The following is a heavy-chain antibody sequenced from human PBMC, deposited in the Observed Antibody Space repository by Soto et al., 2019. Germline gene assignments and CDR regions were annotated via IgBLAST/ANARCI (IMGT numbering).Heavy chain of an antibody. Sequence: PGGSLRLSCAASGFTFSTYAMSWVRQAPGKGLEWVSGISGTGGTTYYAGSVKGRFTISRDTSKSTLYLQLNSLRGEDTAVYYCAVYGYGVSAAAYWGQGTLVTVSS. CDR3: AVYGYGVSAAAY. D-gene: IGHD4-17*01. CDR2: ISGTGGTT. V-gene: IGHV3-23*01. CDR1: GFTFSTYA. J-gene: IGHJ4*02.